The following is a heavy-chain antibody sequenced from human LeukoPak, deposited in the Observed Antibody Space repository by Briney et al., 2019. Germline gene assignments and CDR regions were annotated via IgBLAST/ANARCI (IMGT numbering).Heavy chain of an antibody. CDR2: ISNRGSP. J-gene: IGHJ5*02. V-gene: IGHV4-38-2*02. D-gene: IGHD2-15*01. CDR1: GFSISSDDC. CDR3: VRDGGFYYTASPNSWFDP. Sequence: SETLSLTCIVSGFSISSDDCWSWIRRPPGKGLEWIGSISNRGSPYYNPSLKSRVTMSVDTPNNHFSLRLSSVTAADTAVYYCVRDGGFYYTASPNSWFDPWGQGTLVTVSS.